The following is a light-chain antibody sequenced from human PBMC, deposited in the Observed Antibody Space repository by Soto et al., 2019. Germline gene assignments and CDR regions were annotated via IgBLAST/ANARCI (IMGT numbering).Light chain of an antibody. Sequence: QSVRTQPPSVSRAPGQRVTISCTGSSSNIGAGYDVHWYQQLPGTAPKLLIYANNNRPSGVPDRFSGSKSGTSASLAITGLQAEDEAYYYCQSYDGSLSGVLFGGGTKLTVL. CDR3: QSYDGSLSGVL. CDR1: SSNIGAGYD. J-gene: IGLJ2*01. CDR2: ANN. V-gene: IGLV1-40*01.